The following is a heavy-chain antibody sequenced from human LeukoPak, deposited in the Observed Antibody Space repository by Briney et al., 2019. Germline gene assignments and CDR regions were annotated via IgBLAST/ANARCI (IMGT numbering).Heavy chain of an antibody. CDR2: ISSSGSTI. Sequence: RGSLRLSRAASGFNFSSYEIHWVRQAARQWLDGVSYISSSGSTIYYADSIRGRFTISRDNAKNSLYLQMNSLRAEDTAVYYCARAWWGEGHFDYWGQGTLVAVSS. D-gene: IGHD2-8*02. CDR1: GFNFSSYE. CDR3: ARAWWGEGHFDY. V-gene: IGHV3-48*03. J-gene: IGHJ4*02.